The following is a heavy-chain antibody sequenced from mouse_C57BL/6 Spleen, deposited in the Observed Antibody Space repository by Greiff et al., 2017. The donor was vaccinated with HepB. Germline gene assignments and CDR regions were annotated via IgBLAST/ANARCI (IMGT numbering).Heavy chain of an antibody. CDR3: ARDGSSPWCFDA. Sequence: VQLQQSGAELVKPGASVKISCKASGYAFSSYWMNWVKQRPGKGLEWIGQIYPGDGDTNYNGKFKGKATLTADKSSSTAYMQLSSLTSEDSAVYFCARDGSSPWCFDAGGTGTTVTVSS. V-gene: IGHV1-80*01. CDR2: IYPGDGDT. J-gene: IGHJ1*03. D-gene: IGHD1-1*01. CDR1: GYAFSSYW.